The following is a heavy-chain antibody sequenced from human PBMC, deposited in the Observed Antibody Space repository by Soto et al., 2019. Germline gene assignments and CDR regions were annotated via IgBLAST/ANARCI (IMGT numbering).Heavy chain of an antibody. CDR3: AKDPGVVPAAIGYFDY. CDR2: ISGSGGST. V-gene: IGHV3-23*01. J-gene: IGHJ4*02. CDR1: GFTFSSYA. D-gene: IGHD2-2*01. Sequence: GGSLRLSCAASGFTFSSYAMSWVRQAPGKGLEWVSAISGSGGSTYYADSVKGRFTISRDNSKNTLYLQMNSLRAEDTAVYYCAKDPGVVPAAIGYFDYWGQGTLVTVSS.